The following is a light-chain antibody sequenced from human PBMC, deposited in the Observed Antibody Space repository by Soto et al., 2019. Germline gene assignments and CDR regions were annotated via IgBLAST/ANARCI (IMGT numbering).Light chain of an antibody. J-gene: IGKJ4*01. CDR3: QQYGSSPLT. CDR1: QSVSSSY. Sequence: EIVLTQSPGTLSLSPGERATLSCRASQSVSSSYLAWYQQKPGQAPRLLIYGASRRATGFPDRFSSSGSGTDFTLTISRLEPEDFAVYYCQQYGSSPLTFGGGTKVEIK. V-gene: IGKV3-20*01. CDR2: GAS.